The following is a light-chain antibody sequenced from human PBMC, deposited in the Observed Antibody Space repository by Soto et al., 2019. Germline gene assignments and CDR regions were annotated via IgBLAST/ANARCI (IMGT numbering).Light chain of an antibody. Sequence: EIVLTQSPATLSLSPGERATLSCRASQPVRSYLDWYQQKPGQAPRLLIYDTSNRATGIPARFSGSGSATDFTLTITSLELEDSALYYCLQRNHWPPDFTFGPGTKVDLK. CDR2: DTS. CDR1: QPVRSY. J-gene: IGKJ3*01. V-gene: IGKV3-11*01. CDR3: LQRNHWPPDFT.